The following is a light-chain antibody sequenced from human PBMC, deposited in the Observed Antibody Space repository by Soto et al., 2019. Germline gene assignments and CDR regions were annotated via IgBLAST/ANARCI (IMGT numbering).Light chain of an antibody. Sequence: EIVMTQSPATLSVSPGERATLSCRASQSVTSNLAWYQQKPGQAPRLLIYGASTRATSIPARFSGSGSGTEFTLTISSLQSEDFAVYYCQQYNNWPPTFGQGTRLEIK. CDR1: QSVTSN. J-gene: IGKJ5*01. CDR3: QQYNNWPPT. V-gene: IGKV3-15*01. CDR2: GAS.